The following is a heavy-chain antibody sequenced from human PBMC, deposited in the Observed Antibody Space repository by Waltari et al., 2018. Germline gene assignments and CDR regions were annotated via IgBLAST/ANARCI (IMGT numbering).Heavy chain of an antibody. Sequence: QVQLQQWGAGLLKPSETLSLTCAVYGGSFSGYYWSWIRQPPGKGLEWIGEINHSGSTNYNPSLKSRVTISVDTSKNQFSLKLSSVTAADTAVYYCARDASGSYYFQHWGQGTLVTVSS. J-gene: IGHJ1*01. CDR1: GGSFSGYY. V-gene: IGHV4-34*01. CDR3: ARDASGSYYFQH. D-gene: IGHD1-26*01. CDR2: INHSGST.